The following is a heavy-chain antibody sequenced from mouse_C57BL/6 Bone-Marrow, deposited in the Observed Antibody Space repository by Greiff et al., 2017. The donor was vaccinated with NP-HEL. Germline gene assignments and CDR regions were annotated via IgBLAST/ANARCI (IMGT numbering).Heavy chain of an antibody. J-gene: IGHJ2*01. Sequence: SGAELVRPGASVTLSCKASGYTFTDYEMHWVKQTPVHGLEWIGAIDPETGGTAYNQKFKGKAILTADKSSSTAYMELRSLTSEDSAVYYCTRGFYGNYDYWGQGTTLTVSS. CDR1: GYTFTDYE. D-gene: IGHD2-1*01. CDR2: IDPETGGT. V-gene: IGHV1-15*01. CDR3: TRGFYGNYDY.